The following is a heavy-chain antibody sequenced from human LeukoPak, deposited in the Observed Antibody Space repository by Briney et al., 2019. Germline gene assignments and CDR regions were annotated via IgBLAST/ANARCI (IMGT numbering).Heavy chain of an antibody. D-gene: IGHD3-10*01. CDR1: GFTFSSYW. CDR2: INSDGSST. J-gene: IGHJ4*01. CDR3: ARDFHVRYYDTGSYSY. Sequence: GGSLRLSCAASGFTFSSYWMHWVRQAPGKGLVWVSRINSDGSSTSYADSVKGRFTISIDNAKNSLYLQMNSLRAEDTAVYYCARDFHVRYYDTGSYSYWGHGTLVTVSS. V-gene: IGHV3-74*01.